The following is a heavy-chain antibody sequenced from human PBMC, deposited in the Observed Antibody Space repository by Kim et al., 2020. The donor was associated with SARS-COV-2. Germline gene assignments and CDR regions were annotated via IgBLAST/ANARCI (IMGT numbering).Heavy chain of an antibody. Sequence: ASVKVSCKASGYTFTSYGISWVRQAPGQGLEWMGWISAYNGNTNYAQKLQGRVTMTTDTSTSTAYMELRSLRSDDTAVYYCARDMLVVVPAAYTAGDAFDIWGQGTMVTVSS. CDR2: ISAYNGNT. V-gene: IGHV1-18*04. CDR3: ARDMLVVVPAAYTAGDAFDI. D-gene: IGHD2-2*01. CDR1: GYTFTSYG. J-gene: IGHJ3*02.